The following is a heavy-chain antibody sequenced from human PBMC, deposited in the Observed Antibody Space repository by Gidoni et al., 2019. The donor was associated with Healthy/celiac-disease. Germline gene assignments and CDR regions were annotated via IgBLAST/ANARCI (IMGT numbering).Heavy chain of an antibody. J-gene: IGHJ5*02. CDR2: ISYDGSNK. CDR1: GFTVSSYA. Sequence: QVQLVASGGGVVKPGRSLRLSCAAYGFTVSSYAMHWVRQAPGKGLECVAVISYDGSNKYYADSVKGRFTISRDNSKNTLYLQMNSLRAEDTAVYYCARDGVPTTVTTGGWFDPWGQGTLVTVSS. D-gene: IGHD4-17*01. CDR3: ARDGVPTTVTTGGWFDP. V-gene: IGHV3-30*01.